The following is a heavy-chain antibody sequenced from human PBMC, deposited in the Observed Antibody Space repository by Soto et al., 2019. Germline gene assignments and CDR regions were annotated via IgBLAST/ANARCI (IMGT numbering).Heavy chain of an antibody. CDR2: IMPVFATP. D-gene: IGHD2-21*02. J-gene: IGHJ6*02. CDR3: ARSKDRQQLGGKYCCILDV. Sequence: QVQLMQSGAEVKKPGSSVKVSCKASGGTFSTSAISWVRQAPGEGLEWVGGIMPVFATPDYAQKFQGRVTNSADKSTTTAYLDRTSLTTNATAVYYCARSKDRQQLGGKYCCILDVWGQGAAITVSS. V-gene: IGHV1-69*14. CDR1: GGTFSTSA.